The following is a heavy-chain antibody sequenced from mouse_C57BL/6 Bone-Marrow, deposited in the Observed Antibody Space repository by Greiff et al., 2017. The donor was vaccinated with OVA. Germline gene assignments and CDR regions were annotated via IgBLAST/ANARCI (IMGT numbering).Heavy chain of an antibody. V-gene: IGHV7-3*01. CDR2: IRNKANGYTT. J-gene: IGHJ4*01. CDR1: GFTFTDYY. D-gene: IGHD1-1*01. Sequence: EVKLMESGGGLVQPGGSLSLSCAASGFTFTDYYMSWVRQPPGKALEWLGFIRNKANGYTTEYSASVKGRFTISRDNSQSILYLQMNALRAEDSATYYCARYFYARPPYAMDYWGQGTSVTVSS. CDR3: ARYFYARPPYAMDY.